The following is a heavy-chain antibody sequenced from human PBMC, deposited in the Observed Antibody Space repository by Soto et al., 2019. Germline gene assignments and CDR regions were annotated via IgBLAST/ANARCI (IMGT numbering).Heavy chain of an antibody. J-gene: IGHJ4*02. CDR1: GGTFSSYA. V-gene: IGHV1-69*13. Sequence: SVKVSCKASGGTFSSYAISWVRQAPGQGLEWMGGIIPIFGTANYAQKFQGRVTITADESTSTAYMELSSLRSEDTAVYYCARSLTTSDIVLVPAAGNWGQGTLVTVSS. D-gene: IGHD2-2*01. CDR2: IIPIFGTA. CDR3: ARSLTTSDIVLVPAAGN.